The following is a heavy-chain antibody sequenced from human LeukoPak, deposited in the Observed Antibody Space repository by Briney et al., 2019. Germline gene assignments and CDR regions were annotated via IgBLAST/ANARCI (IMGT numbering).Heavy chain of an antibody. J-gene: IGHJ4*02. CDR2: INPSGGST. Sequence: AASVTVSCKASGYTFTSYYMHWVRQAPGQGLEWMGIINPSGGSTSYAQKFHGRVTMTRDTSTSTVYMELSSLRSEDAAVYYCARWRDYDQMFDYWGQGTLVTVSS. CDR3: ARWRDYDQMFDY. CDR1: GYTFTSYY. D-gene: IGHD4-17*01. V-gene: IGHV1-46*01.